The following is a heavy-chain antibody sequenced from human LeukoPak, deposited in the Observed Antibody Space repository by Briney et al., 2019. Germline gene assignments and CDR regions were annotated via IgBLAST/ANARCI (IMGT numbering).Heavy chain of an antibody. J-gene: IGHJ5*02. V-gene: IGHV3-30*01. CDR2: ISYDGTSE. Sequence: GGSLRFSCTASGFIFSNFAIHWVRQAPGKGLEWVAVISYDGTSEYYAASVKGRFTISRDNSNSTLFLQMNSLRPEDTAVYYCARSSGRWELLSWLDTWGQGTLVTVSS. CDR3: ARSSGRWELLSWLDT. CDR1: GFIFSNFA. D-gene: IGHD1-26*01.